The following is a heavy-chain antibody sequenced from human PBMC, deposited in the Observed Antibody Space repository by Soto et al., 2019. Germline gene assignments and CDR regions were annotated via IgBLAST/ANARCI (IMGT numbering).Heavy chain of an antibody. CDR3: AKNPGYYYDSTGYHFDY. Sequence: GRSLTLSWAATESTFSNYAMSWVRQAPGKGLEWVSAISYGGGTTYYADSVKGRFTISRDNSKNTLYLQMNSLRAEDTAVYYCAKNPGYYYDSTGYHFDYWGQGT. CDR1: ESTFSNYA. J-gene: IGHJ4*02. D-gene: IGHD3-22*01. V-gene: IGHV3-23*01. CDR2: ISYGGGTT.